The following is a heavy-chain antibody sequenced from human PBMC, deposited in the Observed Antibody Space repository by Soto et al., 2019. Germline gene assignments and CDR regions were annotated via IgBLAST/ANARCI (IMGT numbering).Heavy chain of an antibody. V-gene: IGHV3-30*18. Sequence: QVYLVESGGGVVQPGTSLRLSCTASGLSFFNYGFAWIRQAPGKGLEWVAVVTYDSSQKYYADSVKGLFTISRDNSKNTVYLQMDSLQHNDAALYYCGKAGGSELRDFDWPKVGVWGQGTLVTVSS. CDR1: GLSFFNYG. CDR2: VTYDSSQK. D-gene: IGHD3-9*01. J-gene: IGHJ4*02. CDR3: GKAGGSELRDFDWPKVGV.